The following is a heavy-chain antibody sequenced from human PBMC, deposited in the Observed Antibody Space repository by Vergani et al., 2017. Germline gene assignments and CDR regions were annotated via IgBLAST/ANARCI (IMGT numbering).Heavy chain of an antibody. J-gene: IGHJ5*02. CDR1: GYSISSGYY. CDR2: IYHSGST. V-gene: IGHV4-38-2*01. D-gene: IGHD3-9*01. CDR3: ARSADILTGYYQNWFDP. Sequence: QVQLQESGPGLVKPSETLSLTCAVSGYSISSGYYWGWIRQPPGKWLEWIGSIYHSGSTYYNPSLKSRVTISVDTSKNQFSLKLSSVTAADTAVYYCARSADILTGYYQNWFDPWGQGTLVTVSS.